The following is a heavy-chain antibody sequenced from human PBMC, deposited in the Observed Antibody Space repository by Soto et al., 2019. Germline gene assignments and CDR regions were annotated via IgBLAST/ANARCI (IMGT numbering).Heavy chain of an antibody. V-gene: IGHV1-69*01. CDR2: IIPIFGTA. Sequence: QVQLVQSGDEVKRPGSSVKVSCKASGDTFSSYAISWVRQAPGQGLEWMGGIIPIFGTANYAQKFQGRVTITADESTSTAYMELSSLRSEDTAVYYCAGDTAMVTGEDYYGMDVWGQGTTVTVSS. CDR1: GDTFSSYA. CDR3: AGDTAMVTGEDYYGMDV. J-gene: IGHJ6*02. D-gene: IGHD5-18*01.